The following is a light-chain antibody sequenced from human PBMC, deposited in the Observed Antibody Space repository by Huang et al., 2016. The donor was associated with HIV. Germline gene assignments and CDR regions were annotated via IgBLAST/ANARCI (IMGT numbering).Light chain of an antibody. Sequence: IVLTQSPATLSLSPGERATLSRRANQSVGTHFAWYQQKPGQSPRLFIYDASHRATGVPARCSGSGSGTDFTLTINSLEPDDFAVYYCQQRSDWPITFGQGTRLEIK. CDR1: QSVGTH. CDR3: QQRSDWPIT. J-gene: IGKJ5*01. CDR2: DAS. V-gene: IGKV3-11*01.